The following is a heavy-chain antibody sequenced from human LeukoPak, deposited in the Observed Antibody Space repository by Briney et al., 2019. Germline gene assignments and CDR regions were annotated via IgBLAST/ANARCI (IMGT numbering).Heavy chain of an antibody. V-gene: IGHV3-7*01. Sequence: GGSLRLSCAASGFTFSTYAMSWVRQLPGKGLEWVANINQDGTEKYYVDSVKGRFTISRDNAKNSLDLQMNSLRAEDTAVYYCAREHYFYHMDGWGEGTTVTVSS. CDR1: GFTFSTYA. CDR3: AREHYFYHMDG. J-gene: IGHJ6*03. CDR2: INQDGTEK.